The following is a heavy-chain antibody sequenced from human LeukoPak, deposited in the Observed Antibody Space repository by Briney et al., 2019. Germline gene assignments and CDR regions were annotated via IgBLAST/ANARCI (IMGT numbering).Heavy chain of an antibody. CDR2: IYYSGST. J-gene: IGHJ5*02. Sequence: PSETLSLTCTVSGGSISSSSYYWGWIRQPPGKGLEWIGSIYYSGSTYYNPSLKSRVTISVDTSKNQLSLELSSVTAADTAVYYCASHTGIGYCSSTSCLNWFDPWGQGTLVTVSS. D-gene: IGHD2-2*03. CDR1: GGSISSSSYY. CDR3: ASHTGIGYCSSTSCLNWFDP. V-gene: IGHV4-39*01.